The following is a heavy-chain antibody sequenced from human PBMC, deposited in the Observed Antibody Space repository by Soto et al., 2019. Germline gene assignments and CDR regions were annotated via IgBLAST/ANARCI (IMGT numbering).Heavy chain of an antibody. CDR1: GDSISTYY. Sequence: SETLSLTCTVSGDSISTYYWSWIRQPPGKGLEWIGTIYDSGSTNYNPSLKSRVTISLDTSKNEFSLKLSSVIAADTAMYYCATTKQWPSFDSWGPGTLVTVSS. CDR2: IYDSGST. CDR3: ATTKQWPSFDS. V-gene: IGHV4-59*01. J-gene: IGHJ4*02. D-gene: IGHD6-19*01.